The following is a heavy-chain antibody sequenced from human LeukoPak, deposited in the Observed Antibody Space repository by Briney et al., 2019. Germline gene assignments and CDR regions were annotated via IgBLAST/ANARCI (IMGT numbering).Heavy chain of an antibody. D-gene: IGHD2-21*01. Sequence: SETLSLTCTVSGGSISSSSYYWGWIRQPPGKGLEWIGYIYYSGSTNYNPSLKSRVTISVDTSKNQFSLKLSSVTAADTAVYYCARGPGEFDYWGQGTLVTVSS. CDR3: ARGPGEFDY. V-gene: IGHV4-61*05. CDR2: IYYSGST. J-gene: IGHJ4*02. CDR1: GGSISSSSYY.